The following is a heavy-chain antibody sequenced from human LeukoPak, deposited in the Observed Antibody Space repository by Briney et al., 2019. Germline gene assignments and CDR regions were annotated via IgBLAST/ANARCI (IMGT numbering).Heavy chain of an antibody. CDR3: ARSPGSSAYYPVYWFDP. Sequence: TSETLSLTCTVSGGSMNSYYWSWIRQPAGKGLEWIGRIYTSGSTDYNPSLESRVTMSVDTSKNQFSLKLSSVTAADTAVYYCARSPGSSAYYPVYWFDPWGQGTLVTVSS. CDR2: IYTSGST. J-gene: IGHJ5*02. V-gene: IGHV4-4*07. CDR1: GGSMNSYY. D-gene: IGHD3-22*01.